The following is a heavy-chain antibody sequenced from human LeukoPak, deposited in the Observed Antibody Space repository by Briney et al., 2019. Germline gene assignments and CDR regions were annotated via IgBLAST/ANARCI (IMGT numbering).Heavy chain of an antibody. CDR2: ISGSGGST. J-gene: IGHJ4*02. V-gene: IGHV3-23*01. Sequence: GALRLSCAASGFTFSSYSMSWVRQAPGKGLEWVSAISGSGGSTYYADSVEGRFTLSRNNSKNTLYLQMNRLRAEDTAGYYFGRGLSGYHNTGGEGNLVTVSP. CDR1: GFTFSSYS. CDR3: GRGLSGYHNT. D-gene: IGHD5-12*01.